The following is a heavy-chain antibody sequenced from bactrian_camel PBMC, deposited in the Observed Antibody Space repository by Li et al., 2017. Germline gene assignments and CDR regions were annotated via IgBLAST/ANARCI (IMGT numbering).Heavy chain of an antibody. CDR3: ALGSSASAWTSLSASAFVY. CDR1: GGTPANSC. J-gene: IGHJ4*01. D-gene: IGHD3*01. V-gene: IGHV3S55*01. Sequence: HVQLVESGGGSVQAGGSLTLSCAASGGTPANSCMGWFRQAPGKEREGVAVFDTDGSANYADSVKGRFTISKDNAKNTLYLQMNNLKPEDSAVYYCALGSSASAWTSLSASAFVYWGQGTQVTVS. CDR2: FDTDGSA.